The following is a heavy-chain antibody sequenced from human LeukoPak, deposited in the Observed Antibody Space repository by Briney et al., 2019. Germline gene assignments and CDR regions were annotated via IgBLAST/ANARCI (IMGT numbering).Heavy chain of an antibody. CDR1: GSTFSSYA. V-gene: IGHV1-69*10. CDR2: IIPILGIA. CDR3: ARDGGGVMSSSS. Sequence: GASVKVSCKASGSTFSSYAISWVRQAPGQGLEWMGGIIPILGIANYAQKFQGRVTITADKSTSTAYMELSSLRSEDTAVYYCARDGGGVMSSSSWGQGTLVTVSS. D-gene: IGHD6-13*01. J-gene: IGHJ4*02.